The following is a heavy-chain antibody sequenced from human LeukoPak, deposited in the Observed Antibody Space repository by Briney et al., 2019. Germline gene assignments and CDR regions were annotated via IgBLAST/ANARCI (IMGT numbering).Heavy chain of an antibody. J-gene: IGHJ4*02. V-gene: IGHV3-23*01. CDR1: GFTFSSYA. Sequence: GGSLRLSCAASGFTFSSYAMSWGRHAPGKGLEWVSAICGSGGSTYYAVSVKGRFTISRDKSKNKLYLKMNSVRAEDTAVYYCAKDIAGAILTLPIDCWGQGVLVTVSS. D-gene: IGHD3-16*02. CDR2: ICGSGGST. CDR3: AKDIAGAILTLPIDC.